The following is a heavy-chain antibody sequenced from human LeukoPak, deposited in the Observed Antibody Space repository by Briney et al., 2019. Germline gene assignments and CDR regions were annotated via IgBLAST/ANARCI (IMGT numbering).Heavy chain of an antibody. CDR2: IFPDGQT. CDR1: GLTVNDNY. D-gene: IGHD4-17*01. V-gene: IGHV3-53*01. Sequence: GGSLRLSCALSGLTVNDNYMSWVRQAPGKRLEWVSLIFPDGQTYYADFVQGRFSISRDMSRNILFLDMSSLRAEDTAVLFCARANPVYGDFDYWGQGTLVTVSS. CDR3: ARANPVYGDFDY. J-gene: IGHJ4*02.